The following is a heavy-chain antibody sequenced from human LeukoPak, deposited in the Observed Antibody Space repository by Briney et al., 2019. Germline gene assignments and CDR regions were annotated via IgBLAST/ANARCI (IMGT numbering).Heavy chain of an antibody. Sequence: ASVKVSCKASGYTFTSYYMHWVRQAPGQGLEWMGWISAYNGNTNYAQKLQGRVTMTTDTSTSTAYMELRSLRSDDTAVYYCARGRYCTGGSCYSNNNAEYFQDWGQGTLVTVSS. CDR3: ARGRYCTGGSCYSNNNAEYFQD. CDR1: GYTFTSYY. D-gene: IGHD2-15*01. J-gene: IGHJ1*01. V-gene: IGHV1-18*04. CDR2: ISAYNGNT.